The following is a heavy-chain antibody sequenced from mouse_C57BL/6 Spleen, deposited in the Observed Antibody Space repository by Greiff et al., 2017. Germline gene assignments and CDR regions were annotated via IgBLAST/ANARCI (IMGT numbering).Heavy chain of an antibody. J-gene: IGHJ4*01. CDR3: ARRELPYAMDY. CDR1: GYTFTDYY. Sequence: EVQLQESGPELVKPGASVKISCKASGYTFTDYYMNWVKQSHGKSLEWIGDINPNNGGTSYNQKFKGKATLTVDKSSSTAYMELRSLTSEDSAVYYCARRELPYAMDYWGQGTSVTVSS. D-gene: IGHD2-1*01. V-gene: IGHV1-26*01. CDR2: INPNNGGT.